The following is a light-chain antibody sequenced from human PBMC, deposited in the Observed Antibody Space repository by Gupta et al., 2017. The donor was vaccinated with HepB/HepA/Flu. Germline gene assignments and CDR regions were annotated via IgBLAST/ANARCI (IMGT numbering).Light chain of an antibody. CDR3: NSRDSSGNHLEV. V-gene: IGLV3-19*01. Sequence: SSELTQDPAVSVALGQTVRITCQGDSLRSYYASWYQQKPGQAPVLVIYGKNNRPSGIPDRFSGSSSRNTASLTITGAQAEDEADYYCNSRDSSGNHLEVFGGGTKLTVL. CDR1: SLRSYY. J-gene: IGLJ2*01. CDR2: GKN.